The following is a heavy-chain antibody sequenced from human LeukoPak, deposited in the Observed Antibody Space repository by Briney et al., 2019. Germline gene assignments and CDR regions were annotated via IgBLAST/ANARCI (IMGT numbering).Heavy chain of an antibody. J-gene: IGHJ6*02. CDR1: GGSISTYY. Sequence: SETLSLTCSVSGGSISTYYWSWIRQSPGKGLEWIGYIYYTGTTNYNPSLRSRVTISVDTSRNQFSLRLSSVTAADTAVYYRAREDPQTTVPEGMDVWGHGTTVIVSS. D-gene: IGHD4-17*01. V-gene: IGHV4-59*01. CDR3: AREDPQTTVPEGMDV. CDR2: IYYTGTT.